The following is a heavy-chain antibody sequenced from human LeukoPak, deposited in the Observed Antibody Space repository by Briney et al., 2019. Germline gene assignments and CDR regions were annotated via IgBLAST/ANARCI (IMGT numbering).Heavy chain of an antibody. CDR3: ARGPSGASGHDY. D-gene: IGHD3-10*01. CDR1: GGSISSYY. Sequence: SETLSLTCTLPGGSISSYYWSWLRQPAGKGLKWSGRIYTSGNTNYNPSLKRQVTMSVDTSKNQFSLKVSSVTAADTAVYCCARGPSGASGHDYWGQGTLVTVSS. J-gene: IGHJ4*02. V-gene: IGHV4-4*07. CDR2: IYTSGNT.